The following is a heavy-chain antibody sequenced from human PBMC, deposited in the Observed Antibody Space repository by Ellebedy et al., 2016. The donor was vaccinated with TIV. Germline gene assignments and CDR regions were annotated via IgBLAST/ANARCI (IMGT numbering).Heavy chain of an antibody. CDR3: ARSLPTGEGADY. V-gene: IGHV4-31*03. CDR2: IYYSGST. J-gene: IGHJ4*02. CDR1: GGSISSGGYY. D-gene: IGHD1-26*01. Sequence: SETLSLTXTVSGGSISSGGYYWSWIRQHPGKGLEWIGYIYYSGSTYYNPSLKSRVTISVDTSKNQFSLKLSSVTAADTAVYYCARSLPTGEGADYWGQGTLVTVSS.